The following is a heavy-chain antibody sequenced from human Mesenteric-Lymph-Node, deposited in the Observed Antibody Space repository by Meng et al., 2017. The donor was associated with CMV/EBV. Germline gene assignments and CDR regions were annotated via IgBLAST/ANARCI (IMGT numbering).Heavy chain of an antibody. CDR2: LTTTGADS. V-gene: IGHV1-46*01. Sequence: ASVKVSCKASGYTFTTYYIHWVRQATGQGLEWMGALTTTGADSTSAQKFQGRVTMTWDTSTSTVYMELSSLRSDDTAVYYCARDGAMFGVVYYFDYWGQGTLVTVSS. J-gene: IGHJ4*02. CDR1: GYTFTTYY. CDR3: ARDGAMFGVVYYFDY. D-gene: IGHD3-3*01.